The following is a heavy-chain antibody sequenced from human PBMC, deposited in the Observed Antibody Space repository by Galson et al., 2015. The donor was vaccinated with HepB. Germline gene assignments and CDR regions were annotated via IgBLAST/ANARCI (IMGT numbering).Heavy chain of an antibody. CDR3: ARERGRDIVVVPAAKGPYYYYGMDV. V-gene: IGHV3-66*02. CDR1: GFTVSSNY. CDR2: IYSGGST. J-gene: IGHJ6*02. D-gene: IGHD2-2*01. Sequence: SLRLSCAASGFTVSSNYMSWVRQAPGKGLEWVSVIYSGGSTYYADSVKGRFTISRDNSKNTLYLQMNSLRAEDTAVYYCARERGRDIVVVPAAKGPYYYYGMDVWGQGTTVTVSS.